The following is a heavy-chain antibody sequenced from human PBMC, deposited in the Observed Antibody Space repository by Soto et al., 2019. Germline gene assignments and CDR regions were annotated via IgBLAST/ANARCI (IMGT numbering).Heavy chain of an antibody. D-gene: IGHD2-15*01. Sequence: GGSLRLFSAASGFTFSSYAMRMVRQAPGKGLECVSAIRGSGGSTYYADSVKGRFTISSDNSKNTLYLQMNSLRAEDTAVYYCAKEEGYCSGCSCYYYFDYWGQGTLVTVSS. CDR1: GFTFSSYA. CDR3: AKEEGYCSGCSCYYYFDY. CDR2: IRGSGGST. J-gene: IGHJ4*02. V-gene: IGHV3-23*01.